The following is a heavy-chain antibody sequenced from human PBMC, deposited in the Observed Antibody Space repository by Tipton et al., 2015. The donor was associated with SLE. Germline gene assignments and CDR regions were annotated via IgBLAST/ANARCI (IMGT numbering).Heavy chain of an antibody. J-gene: IGHJ3*02. CDR3: ARVRRYYDFWSGPKAFDI. Sequence: LRLSCTVSGGSISSGGYYWSWIRQHPGKGPEWIGYIYYSGSTYYNPSLKSRVTISVDTSKNQFSLKLSSVTAADTAVYYCARVRRYYDFWSGPKAFDIWGQGTMVTVSS. D-gene: IGHD3-3*01. CDR2: IYYSGST. V-gene: IGHV4-31*02. CDR1: GGSISSGGYY.